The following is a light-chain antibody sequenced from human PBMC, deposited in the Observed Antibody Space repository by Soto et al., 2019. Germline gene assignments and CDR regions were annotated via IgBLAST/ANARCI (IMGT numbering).Light chain of an antibody. CDR3: QQLNSYPSL. CDR2: AAS. CDR1: QGIRND. J-gene: IGKJ3*01. Sequence: IQLTQSPSSLSASVGDRVSITCRASQGIRNDLGWYQHKPGKAPNLLIYAASTLQSGAPSRFSGSGSGTEFALTISSLQPEDFATYYCQQLNSYPSLFGPGTKVDIK. V-gene: IGKV1-17*01.